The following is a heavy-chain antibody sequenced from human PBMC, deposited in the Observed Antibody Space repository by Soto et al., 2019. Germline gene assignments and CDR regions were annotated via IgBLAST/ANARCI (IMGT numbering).Heavy chain of an antibody. CDR2: ISGNGVST. V-gene: IGHV3-23*01. J-gene: IGHJ4*02. Sequence: GGSLRLSCAASGFTFISYGMTWVRQASGKGLECVSVISGNGVSTYYADSVKGRFTISRDNSKKTLYLQMNSLRAEDTAVYYCAKLSTDYYGSGSYYRDLDYWGQGTLVTVSS. D-gene: IGHD3-10*01. CDR3: AKLSTDYYGSGSYYRDLDY. CDR1: GFTFISYG.